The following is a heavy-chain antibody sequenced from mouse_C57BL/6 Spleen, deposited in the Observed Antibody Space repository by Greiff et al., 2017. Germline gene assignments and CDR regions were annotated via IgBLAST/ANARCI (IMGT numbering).Heavy chain of an antibody. CDR1: GYTFTSYW. Sequence: QVQLKQPGAELVRPGTSVKLSCKASGYTFTSYWMHWVKQRPGQGLEWIGVIDPSDSYTNYNQKFKGKATLTVDTSSSTAYMQLSSLTSEDSAVYYCARAGITTKGDAMDYWGQGTSVTVSS. D-gene: IGHD2-4*01. CDR3: ARAGITTKGDAMDY. V-gene: IGHV1-59*01. J-gene: IGHJ4*01. CDR2: IDPSDSYT.